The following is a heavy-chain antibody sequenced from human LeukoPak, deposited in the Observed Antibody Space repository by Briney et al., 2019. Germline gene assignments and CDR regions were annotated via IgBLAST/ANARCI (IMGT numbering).Heavy chain of an antibody. CDR1: GFTFSSYA. V-gene: IGHV3-23*01. Sequence: GGSLRLSCAASGFTFSSYAISWVRQAPGKGLEWVSAISGSVGSTYYADSVKGRFTISRDNSKNTLYLQMNSPRAEDTAVYYCAKEALLFSTFDYWGQGTLVTVSS. CDR2: ISGSVGST. D-gene: IGHD2-21*02. J-gene: IGHJ4*02. CDR3: AKEALLFSTFDY.